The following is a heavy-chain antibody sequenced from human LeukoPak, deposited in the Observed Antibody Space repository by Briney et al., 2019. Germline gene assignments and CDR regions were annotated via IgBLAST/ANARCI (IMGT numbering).Heavy chain of an antibody. CDR1: GYTFTSYG. CDR2: ISAYNGNT. V-gene: IGHV1-18*01. Sequence: GASVKVSCKASGYTFTSYGISWVRQAPGQGLEWMGWISAYNGNTNYAQKLQGRVTMTTDTSTSTAYMELRSLRSDDTAVYYCARDHIGAQGYYYGMDVWGQGTTVTVSS. J-gene: IGHJ6*02. CDR3: ARDHIGAQGYYYGMDV. D-gene: IGHD2-21*01.